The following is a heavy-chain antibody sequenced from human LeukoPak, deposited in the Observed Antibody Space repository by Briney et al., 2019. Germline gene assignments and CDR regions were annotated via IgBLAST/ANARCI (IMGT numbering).Heavy chain of an antibody. Sequence: PGGSLRLSCAASGFTFSSYTMSWVRQAPGKGLEWVASVTSRSTYIYYADSVRGRFTISRDNAQNSLYLQLSSLRAEDTALYYCARDYGGNSGYFDYWGQGALVIVSS. D-gene: IGHD4-23*01. V-gene: IGHV3-21*01. CDR2: VTSRSTYI. J-gene: IGHJ4*02. CDR1: GFTFSSYT. CDR3: ARDYGGNSGYFDY.